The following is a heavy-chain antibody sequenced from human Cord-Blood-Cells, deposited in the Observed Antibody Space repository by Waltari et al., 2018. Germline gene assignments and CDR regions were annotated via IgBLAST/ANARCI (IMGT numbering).Heavy chain of an antibody. CDR3: ARQDWADAFDI. CDR1: GYPFTGYY. V-gene: IGHV1-2*02. Sequence: QVQLVQSGAAVKKPGASVKVSCKASGYPFTGYYLHWVRQAPGQGLEWMGWINPNSGGTNDAQKFQGRVTMTRDTSISTAYMELSRLRSDDTAVYYCARQDWADAFDIWGQGTMVTGSS. D-gene: IGHD3-9*01. J-gene: IGHJ3*02. CDR2: INPNSGGT.